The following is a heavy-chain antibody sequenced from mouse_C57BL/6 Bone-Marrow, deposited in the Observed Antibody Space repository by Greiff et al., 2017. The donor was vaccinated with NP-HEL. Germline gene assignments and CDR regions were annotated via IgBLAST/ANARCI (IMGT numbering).Heavy chain of an antibody. J-gene: IGHJ4*01. CDR2: IHPANGNT. CDR1: GYTFTYYY. CDR3: ARRGAYYSNYHAMDY. Sequence: VQLQQSGAELVRPGASVKLSCKASGYTFTYYYINWVQQRPGQGLEWIARIHPANGNTYYNEKFKGKATLTAEKSSSTAYMQLSSLTSEDSAVYFGARRGAYYSNYHAMDYWGQGTSVTVSS. D-gene: IGHD2-5*01. V-gene: IGHV1-76*01.